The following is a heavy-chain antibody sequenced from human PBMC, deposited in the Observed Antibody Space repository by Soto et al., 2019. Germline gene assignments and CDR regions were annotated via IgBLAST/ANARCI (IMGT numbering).Heavy chain of an antibody. CDR2: ISAYNGNT. J-gene: IGHJ5*02. V-gene: IGHV1-18*04. CDR1: GYTFTSYG. CDR3: ARDSPRITIFLWFEP. Sequence: ASVKVSCKASGYTFTSYGSSWVRKAPGQGLEWLGWISAYNGNTNYAQKLQGRVTMSTDTPPSTAYMELRSLRSADTAVYYCARDSPRITIFLWFEPWGQGTLVTVSS. D-gene: IGHD3-3*01.